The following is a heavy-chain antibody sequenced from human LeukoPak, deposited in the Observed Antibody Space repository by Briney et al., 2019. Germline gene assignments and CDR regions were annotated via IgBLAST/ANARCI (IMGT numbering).Heavy chain of an antibody. CDR2: IKPKASGGTA. CDR3: TGGWFEES. CDR1: GFTFADHL. V-gene: IGHV3-49*04. J-gene: IGHJ4*02. Sequence: GGSLRLSCTTSGFTFADHLMSWVRQAPGKGLEWVGFIKPKASGGTAEFATSVKGRFTISRDDSKSIAYLEMNSLKTEDTGFYCCTGGWFEESWGQGTLVTVSS. D-gene: IGHD3-10*01.